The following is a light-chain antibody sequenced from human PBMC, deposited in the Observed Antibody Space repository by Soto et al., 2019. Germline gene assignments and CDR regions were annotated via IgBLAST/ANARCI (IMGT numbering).Light chain of an antibody. CDR3: QQYNNWPQT. V-gene: IGKV3-15*01. CDR2: GAS. J-gene: IGKJ1*01. Sequence: EIVMTQSPATLSVSPGERATLSCRASQSVAGNLAWYQQKPGQAPRLLIYGASTRATGFPVRFSGSGSGTEFTLTISSLQSEDFAVYYCQQYNNWPQTFGQGTKVEIK. CDR1: QSVAGN.